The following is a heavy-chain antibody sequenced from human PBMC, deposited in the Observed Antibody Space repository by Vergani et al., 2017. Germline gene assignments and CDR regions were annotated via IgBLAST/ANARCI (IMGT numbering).Heavy chain of an antibody. D-gene: IGHD4-17*01. CDR2: INSDGSST. CDR3: ARGIYGERGYYFDY. CDR1: GFTFSSYW. V-gene: IGHV3-74*01. J-gene: IGHJ4*02. Sequence: EVQLVESGGGLVQPGGSLRLSCAASGFTFSSYWMHWVRHAPGKGLVWVSRINSDGSSTSYADSVKGRFTISRDNAKNTLYLQMNSLRAEDTAVYYCARGIYGERGYYFDYWGQGTWSPSPQ.